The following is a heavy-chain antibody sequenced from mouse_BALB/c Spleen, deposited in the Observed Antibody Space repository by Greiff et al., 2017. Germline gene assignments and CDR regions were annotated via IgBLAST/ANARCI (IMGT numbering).Heavy chain of an antibody. V-gene: IGHV1-7*01. CDR3: ARGSSYLDY. J-gene: IGHJ2*01. CDR2: INPSTGYT. Sequence: VQGVESGAELAKPGASVKMSCKASGYTFTSYWMHWVKQRPGQGLEWIGYINPSTGYTEYNQKFKDKATLTADKSSSTAYMQLSSLTSEDSAVYYCARGSSYLDYWGQGTTLTVSS. CDR1: GYTFTSYW. D-gene: IGHD1-1*01.